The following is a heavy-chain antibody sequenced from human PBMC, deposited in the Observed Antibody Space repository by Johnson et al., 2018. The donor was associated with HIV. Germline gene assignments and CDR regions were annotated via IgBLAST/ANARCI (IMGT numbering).Heavy chain of an antibody. J-gene: IGHJ3*02. Sequence: VHLVESGGGVVQPGRSLRLSCAASGFTVSSNYMSWVRQAPGKGLEWVSVIYSGGSTYYADSVKGRFTISRDNSKNTLYLQMNSLRAEDTAVYYCARDLDLREDLAFDIWGQGTMVTVSS. D-gene: IGHD1-1*01. CDR1: GFTVSSNY. CDR3: ARDLDLREDLAFDI. CDR2: IYSGGST. V-gene: IGHV3-66*01.